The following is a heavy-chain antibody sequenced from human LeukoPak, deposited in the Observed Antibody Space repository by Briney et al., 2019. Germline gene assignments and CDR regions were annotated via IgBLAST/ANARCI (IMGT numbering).Heavy chain of an antibody. J-gene: IGHJ4*02. CDR2: ISVYTGDT. D-gene: IGHD6-13*01. Sequence: ASVKVSCKASGYIFSNYGIVWVRQASGQGLEWLGWISVYTGDTKYAQKVQGRVTMTSDTSTNTAYMELSSLTYDDAAVYYCARGGSGSWYLHWGQGTVVAVSS. CDR3: ARGGSGSWYLH. V-gene: IGHV1-18*01. CDR1: GYIFSNYG.